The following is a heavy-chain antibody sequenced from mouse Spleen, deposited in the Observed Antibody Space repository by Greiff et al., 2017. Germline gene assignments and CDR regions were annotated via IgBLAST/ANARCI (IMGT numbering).Heavy chain of an antibody. J-gene: IGHJ3*01. V-gene: IGHV14-4*01. CDR2: IDPENGDT. CDR3: TTGDDYAWFAY. Sequence: VQLKESGAELVRPGASVKLSCTASGFNIKDDYMHWVKQRPEQGLEWIGWIDPENGDTEYASKFQGKATITADTSSNTAYLQLSSLTSEDTAVYYCTTGDDYAWFAYWGQGTLVTVSA. CDR1: GFNIKDDY. D-gene: IGHD2-4*01.